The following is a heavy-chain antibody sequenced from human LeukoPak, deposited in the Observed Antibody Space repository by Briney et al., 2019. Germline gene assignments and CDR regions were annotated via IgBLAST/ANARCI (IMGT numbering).Heavy chain of an antibody. D-gene: IGHD3-22*01. V-gene: IGHV1-18*01. J-gene: IGHJ4*02. Sequence: GASVKVSCKASGYTFTSYGISWVRQAPGQGLEWMGWISAYNGNTNYARKLQGRVTMTTDTSTSTAYMELRSLRSDDTAVYYCAREDYYDSSGYLLFDYWGQGTLVTVSS. CDR2: ISAYNGNT. CDR3: AREDYYDSSGYLLFDY. CDR1: GYTFTSYG.